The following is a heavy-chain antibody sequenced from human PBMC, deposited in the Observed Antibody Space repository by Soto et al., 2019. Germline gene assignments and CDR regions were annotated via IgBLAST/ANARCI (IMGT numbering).Heavy chain of an antibody. CDR3: ATNIVVVPAATNWFDP. D-gene: IGHD2-2*01. J-gene: IGHJ5*02. V-gene: IGHV1-24*01. CDR1: GYTLTELS. CDR2: FDPEDGET. Sequence: QVQLVQSGAEVKKPGASVKVSCKVSGYTLTELSMHWVRQAPGKGLEWMGGFDPEDGETIYAQKFQGRVTMTEDTSTDPAYMELSSLRSEDTAVYYCATNIVVVPAATNWFDPWGQGNLVTVSS.